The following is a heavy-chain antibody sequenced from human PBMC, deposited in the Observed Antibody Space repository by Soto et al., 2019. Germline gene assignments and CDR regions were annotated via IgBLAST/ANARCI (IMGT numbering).Heavy chain of an antibody. V-gene: IGHV4-61*01. CDR2: IYYSGST. J-gene: IGHJ4*01. Sequence: SETLCLTCTVSGDSVSSGHYYWTWIRQPPGKGLEWIGNIYYSGSTSYNSSLKSRVTVSVDTSKNQFSLKLSSVTAADTAVYYCARDRPERFFDYWGQGTLVTVSS. CDR1: GDSVSSGHYY. D-gene: IGHD3-3*01. CDR3: ARDRPERFFDY.